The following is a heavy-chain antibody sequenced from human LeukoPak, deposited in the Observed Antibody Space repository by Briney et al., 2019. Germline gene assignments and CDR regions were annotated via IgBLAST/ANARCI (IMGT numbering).Heavy chain of an antibody. V-gene: IGHV3-30*18. CDR1: GFTFSSYG. CDR3: AKGGRYNWNDGSFDY. D-gene: IGHD1-1*01. CDR2: ISYDGRNK. Sequence: GGSLRLSCAASGFTFSSYGMHWVRQAPGKGLGWGAVISYDGRNKYYAASVKGRFTISRDNSTITLYLQMNSLRTEDTAVYYCAKGGRYNWNDGSFDYWGQGTLVTVSS. J-gene: IGHJ4*02.